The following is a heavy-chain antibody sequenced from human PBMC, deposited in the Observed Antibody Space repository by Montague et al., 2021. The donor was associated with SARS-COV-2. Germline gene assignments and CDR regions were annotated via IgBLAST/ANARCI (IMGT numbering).Heavy chain of an antibody. CDR1: GVSISRSVYY. V-gene: IGHV4-39*01. D-gene: IGHD2-8*01. CDR2: IYYSGTT. Sequence: SETLSLTCSVSGVSISRSVYYWGWIRQPPGKGLEWIGSIYYSGTTYYSPSLKRRVTMSVETSKNQFSLKLSSVTAADTAVYYCARLLRSCTNGVCRTYYYYAMDVWGQGTTVTVSS. J-gene: IGHJ6*02. CDR3: ARLLRSCTNGVCRTYYYYAMDV.